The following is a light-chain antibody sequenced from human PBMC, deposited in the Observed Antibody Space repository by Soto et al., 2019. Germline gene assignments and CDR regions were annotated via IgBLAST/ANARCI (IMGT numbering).Light chain of an antibody. CDR1: SSDVGGYNY. V-gene: IGLV2-8*01. CDR2: EVS. CDR3: SSYVGSTTVV. J-gene: IGLJ2*01. Sequence: QSALTQPPSASGSPGQSVTISCTGSSSDVGGYNYVSWYQQHPGKAPKLMIYEVSKRPSGVPDRLSGSKSGNTASLTVSGLQAEDEADYYCSSYVGSTTVVFGGGAKVTVL.